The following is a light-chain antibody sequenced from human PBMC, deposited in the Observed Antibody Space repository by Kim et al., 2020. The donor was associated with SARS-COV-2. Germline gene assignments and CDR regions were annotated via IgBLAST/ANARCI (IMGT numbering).Light chain of an antibody. CDR3: QQANRFPWT. CDR2: GAS. Sequence: ASVGDRVTVTCRAGQGISSWLGWYQQKPGKAPKLLIYGASSLQSGFPSRFSGSGSGTDFTLTISSLQPEDFVTYYCQQANRFPWTFGQATKVDI. CDR1: QGISSW. J-gene: IGKJ1*01. V-gene: IGKV1-12*01.